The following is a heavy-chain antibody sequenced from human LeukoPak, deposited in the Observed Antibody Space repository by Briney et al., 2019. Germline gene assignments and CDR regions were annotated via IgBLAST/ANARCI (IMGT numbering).Heavy chain of an antibody. CDR2: IYYSGST. D-gene: IGHD6-13*01. CDR1: GGSFSSGDYY. Sequence: SETLSLTCTVSGGSFSSGDYYWSWIRQPPGKGLEWIGYIYYSGSTYYSPSLKSRVTISVDTSKNQFSLKLRSVTAADTAVYYCARDLSAAASSGHWFDPWGQGTLVTVSS. CDR3: ARDLSAAASSGHWFDP. V-gene: IGHV4-30-4*01. J-gene: IGHJ5*02.